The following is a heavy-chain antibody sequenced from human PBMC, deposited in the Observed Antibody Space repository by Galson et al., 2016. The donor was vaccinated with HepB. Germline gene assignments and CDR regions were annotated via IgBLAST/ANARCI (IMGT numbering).Heavy chain of an antibody. CDR1: GFTFSGFD. CDR3: ARDYSYGTTWPFFDK. CDR2: ISFDGRKQ. D-gene: IGHD1-14*01. V-gene: IGHV3-30*03. J-gene: IGHJ4*02. Sequence: SLRLSCAVSGFTFSGFDMHWVRQAPGKGPEWVARISFDGRKQDYTSSVKGRFTISRENSGNTLYLQMHNLRAEDTAVYFCARDYSYGTTWPFFDKSGQGTLVTVS.